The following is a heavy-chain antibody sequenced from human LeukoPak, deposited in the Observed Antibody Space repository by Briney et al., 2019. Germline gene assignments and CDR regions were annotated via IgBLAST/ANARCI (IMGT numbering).Heavy chain of an antibody. Sequence: GGSLRLSCAASGFTVSSNYMSWVRQAPGKGLEWVSVIYSGGSTYYADSVKGRFTISRDNSKNTLYLQMDSLRAEDTAVYYCARESVASYYYYYMDVWGKGTTVTVSS. J-gene: IGHJ6*03. D-gene: IGHD4-23*01. V-gene: IGHV3-53*01. CDR3: ARESVASYYYYYMDV. CDR1: GFTVSSNY. CDR2: IYSGGST.